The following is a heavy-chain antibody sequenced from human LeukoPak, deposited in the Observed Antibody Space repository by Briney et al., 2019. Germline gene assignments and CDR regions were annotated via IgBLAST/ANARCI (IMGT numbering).Heavy chain of an antibody. V-gene: IGHV3-49*04. Sequence: PGGSLRLSCTASGFTFGDYAMSWVRQAPGKGLEWVGFIRSKAYGGTTEYAASVKGRFTISRDDSKSIAYLQMNSLKTEDTAVYYCTRAPRQYSYGIVYYYYYMDVWGKGTTVTVSS. J-gene: IGHJ6*03. CDR3: TRAPRQYSYGIVYYYYYMDV. D-gene: IGHD5-18*01. CDR1: GFTFGDYA. CDR2: IRSKAYGGTT.